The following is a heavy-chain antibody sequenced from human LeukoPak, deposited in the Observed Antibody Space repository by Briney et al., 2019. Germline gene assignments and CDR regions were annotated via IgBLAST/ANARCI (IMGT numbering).Heavy chain of an antibody. CDR2: IKDDGSEK. CDR3: AKDRGGSYTLSLDY. D-gene: IGHD1-26*01. V-gene: IGHV3-7*03. J-gene: IGHJ4*02. CDR1: GFTFSNYW. Sequence: GGSLRLSCAASGFTFSNYWIHWVRQAPGKGLEWVAGIKDDGSEKYYVDSVEGRFTISRDNAKNSLYLQMNSLRAEDTAVYYCAKDRGGSYTLSLDYWGQGTLVTVSS.